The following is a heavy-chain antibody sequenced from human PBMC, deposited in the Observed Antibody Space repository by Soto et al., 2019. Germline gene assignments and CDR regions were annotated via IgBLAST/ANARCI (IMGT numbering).Heavy chain of an antibody. Sequence: ASVKVSCQAAAYTNTSYDINWVRQATGQDFEWMGWMNPNNGNTAYAQKFQGRVTMTRDTSKSTAFMELSSLTSEDTAVYYCARGPRNWGVDYWGQGTLVTVSS. CDR1: AYTNTSYD. J-gene: IGHJ4*02. D-gene: IGHD7-27*01. CDR2: MNPNNGNT. CDR3: ARGPRNWGVDY. V-gene: IGHV1-8*01.